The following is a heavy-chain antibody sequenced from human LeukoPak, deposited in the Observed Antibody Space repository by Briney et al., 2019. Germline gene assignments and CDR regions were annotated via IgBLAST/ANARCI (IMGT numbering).Heavy chain of an antibody. CDR1: GLTFSSYA. V-gene: IGHV3-23*01. CDR3: ATISWGTSWPFGYCFDY. Sequence: GGSLRLSCAASGLTFSSYAMSWVRQAPGKGLEWVSAISGSGGNTYYADSVKGRFTISRDNSKNTLYLQMNSLRAEDTAVYYCATISWGTSWPFGYCFDYWGQGTLVTVSS. D-gene: IGHD6-13*01. J-gene: IGHJ4*02. CDR2: ISGSGGNT.